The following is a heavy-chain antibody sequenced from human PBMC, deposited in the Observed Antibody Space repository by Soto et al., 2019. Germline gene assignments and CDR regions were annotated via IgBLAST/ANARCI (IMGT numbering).Heavy chain of an antibody. Sequence: QVQLQESGPGLVKPSQTRSLTCTVSGGSISSGVYYWSWIRQHPGKGLEWIGYIYYSGSTYYNPSLRSRLSISVDTSKNQFSLKLSSVTAADTAVYYCARDSCSGGSCYFDYWGQGTLVTVSS. CDR1: GGSISSGVYY. CDR3: ARDSCSGGSCYFDY. D-gene: IGHD2-15*01. CDR2: IYYSGST. J-gene: IGHJ4*02. V-gene: IGHV4-31*03.